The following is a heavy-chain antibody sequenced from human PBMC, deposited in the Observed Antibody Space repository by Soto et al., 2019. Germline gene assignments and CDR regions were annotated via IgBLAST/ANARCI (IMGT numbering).Heavy chain of an antibody. CDR3: ARDRASYSSTGNWFDP. V-gene: IGHV3-33*01. Sequence: GGSLRLSCAASGFTFSSYGMHWVRQAPGKGLEWVAVIWYDGSNKYYADSVKGRFTISRDNSKNTLYLQMNSLRAEDTAVYYCARDRASYSSTGNWFDPWGQGTLVTVSS. CDR2: IWYDGSNK. J-gene: IGHJ5*02. D-gene: IGHD4-4*01. CDR1: GFTFSSYG.